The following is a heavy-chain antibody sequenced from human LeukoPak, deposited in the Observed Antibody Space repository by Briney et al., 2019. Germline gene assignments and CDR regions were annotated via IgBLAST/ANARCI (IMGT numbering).Heavy chain of an antibody. CDR1: GYTFTGYY. D-gene: IGHD6-19*01. Sequence: ASVKVSCKASGYTFTGYYMHWVRQAPGQGLEWMGRINPNSGGTNYAQKFQGRVTMTRDTSISTAYMELSRLRSDDTAVYYCARDIAVAGTRRDAFGIWGQGTMVTVSS. CDR3: ARDIAVAGTRRDAFGI. V-gene: IGHV1-2*06. J-gene: IGHJ3*02. CDR2: INPNSGGT.